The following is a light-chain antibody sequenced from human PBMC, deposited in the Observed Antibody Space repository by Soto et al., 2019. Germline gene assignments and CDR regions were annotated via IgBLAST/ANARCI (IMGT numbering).Light chain of an antibody. J-gene: IGKJ1*01. Sequence: DIQMTQSPSSLSASVGDRVTITCRASQSISSYLNWYQQKPGKAPKLLIYAASSLQSGVPSRFSGSGSGTDXXLXXXSLQPEDFATYYCQQSYSTLWTFGQGTKVEIK. CDR3: QQSYSTLWT. V-gene: IGKV1-39*01. CDR1: QSISSY. CDR2: AAS.